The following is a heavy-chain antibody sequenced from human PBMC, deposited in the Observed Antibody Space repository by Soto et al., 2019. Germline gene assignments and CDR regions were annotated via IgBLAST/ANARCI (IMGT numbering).Heavy chain of an antibody. D-gene: IGHD3-22*01. V-gene: IGHV3-33*01. Sequence: GGSLRLSCEASGFNFSSYGIHWVRQAPGKGLEWVAIIWNDGSNEYYADSVKGRFTISRDNSKNTAYLQVSKLRAEDTAVYFCARDQTDSGGYSDSWGQGTLVTVSS. CDR1: GFNFSSYG. CDR3: ARDQTDSGGYSDS. CDR2: IWNDGSNE. J-gene: IGHJ4*02.